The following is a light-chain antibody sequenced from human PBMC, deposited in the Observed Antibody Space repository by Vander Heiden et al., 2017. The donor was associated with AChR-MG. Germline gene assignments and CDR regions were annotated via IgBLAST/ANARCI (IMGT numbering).Light chain of an antibody. CDR2: GVT. J-gene: IGLJ1*01. CDR1: SSDVGAYNY. Sequence: QSALPQPRPVSGSPGQPVTISCTGTSSDVGAYNYVSWYQQHPGKAPKLMISGVTQRPSGVPDRFSGSKSGNTASLTISGLQAEDEADYYCCSYAGTYTIYVFGTGTKVTVL. CDR3: CSYAGTYTIYV. V-gene: IGLV2-11*01.